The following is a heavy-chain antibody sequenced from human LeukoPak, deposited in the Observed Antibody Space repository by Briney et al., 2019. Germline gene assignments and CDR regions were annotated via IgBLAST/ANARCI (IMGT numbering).Heavy chain of an antibody. J-gene: IGHJ4*02. Sequence: GGSLRLSCAASGFTFSSYGMHWVRQAPGKGLEWVAFIRYDGSNKYYADSVKGRFTISRDNSKNTLYLQMNSLRAEDTAVYYCAKGRGRIYCSSTSCHDYWGQGTLVTVSS. V-gene: IGHV3-30*02. D-gene: IGHD2-2*01. CDR1: GFTFSSYG. CDR2: IRYDGSNK. CDR3: AKGRGRIYCSSTSCHDY.